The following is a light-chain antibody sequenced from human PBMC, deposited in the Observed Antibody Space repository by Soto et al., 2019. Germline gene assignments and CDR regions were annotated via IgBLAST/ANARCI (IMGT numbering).Light chain of an antibody. CDR3: QQYNSSSWT. V-gene: IGKV1-5*01. Sequence: DIQMTQSRSTLSASVGGRCTITCLAIQSISSWLAWYQQKPGKAPKLLIYDASSLESGVPSRFSGSGSGTEFTLTISSLQPDDFEPYYCQQYNSSSWTFGQGTKVDIK. CDR2: DAS. CDR1: QSISSW. J-gene: IGKJ1*01.